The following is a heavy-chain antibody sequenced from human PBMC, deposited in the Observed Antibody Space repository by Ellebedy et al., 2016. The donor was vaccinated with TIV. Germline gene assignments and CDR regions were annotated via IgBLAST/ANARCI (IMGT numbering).Heavy chain of an antibody. D-gene: IGHD3-22*01. CDR1: GGSSSGYY. CDR3: VRGNFDSSGYSYSHYYGLDV. V-gene: IGHV4-34*01. CDR2: ISQTGIT. Sequence: MPSETLSLTCDVYGGSSSGYYWSWIRQPPGKRLEWIGEISQTGITNYNPSLKSRVTISVDTSKNQFSLKLSSVTAADTAVYYCVRGNFDSSGYSYSHYYGLDVWGQGTTVTVS. J-gene: IGHJ6*02.